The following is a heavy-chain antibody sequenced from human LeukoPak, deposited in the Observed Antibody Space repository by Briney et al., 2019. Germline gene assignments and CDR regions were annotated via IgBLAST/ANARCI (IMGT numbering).Heavy chain of an antibody. CDR2: INHSGST. V-gene: IGHV4-34*01. Sequence: SETLSLTCAVYGGSFSGYYWSWIRQPPGKGLEWIGEINHSGSTNYNPSLKSRVTISVDTSKNQFSLKLSSVSAADTAVYYCARASRIVGAVKGAFDIWGQGTMVTVSS. D-gene: IGHD1-26*01. CDR3: ARASRIVGAVKGAFDI. CDR1: GGSFSGYY. J-gene: IGHJ3*02.